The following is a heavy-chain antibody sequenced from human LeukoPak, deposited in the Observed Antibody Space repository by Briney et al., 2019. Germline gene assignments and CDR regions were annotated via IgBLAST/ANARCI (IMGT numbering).Heavy chain of an antibody. V-gene: IGHV3-23*01. D-gene: IGHD3-10*01. Sequence: PGGSLRLSCAAPGFTFSSYAMSWVRQAPGKGLEWVSAISGSGGSTYYADSVKGRFTISRDNSKNTLYLQMNSLRAEDTAVYYCAKGTRTMVRGVIQVDYWGQGTLVTVSS. J-gene: IGHJ4*02. CDR3: AKGTRTMVRGVIQVDY. CDR1: GFTFSSYA. CDR2: ISGSGGST.